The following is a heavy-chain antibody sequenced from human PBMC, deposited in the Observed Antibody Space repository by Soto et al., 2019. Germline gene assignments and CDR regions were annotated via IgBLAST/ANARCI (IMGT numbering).Heavy chain of an antibody. J-gene: IGHJ5*02. D-gene: IGHD3-3*01. Sequence: PGESLKISCKGSGYSFTSYWIGWVRQMPGKGLEWMGIIYPGDSDTRYSPSFQGQVTISADKSISTAYLQWSSLKASDTAMYYCATYDFWSGYYFDPWGQGTLVTVSS. CDR1: GYSFTSYW. CDR3: ATYDFWSGYYFDP. V-gene: IGHV5-51*01. CDR2: IYPGDSDT.